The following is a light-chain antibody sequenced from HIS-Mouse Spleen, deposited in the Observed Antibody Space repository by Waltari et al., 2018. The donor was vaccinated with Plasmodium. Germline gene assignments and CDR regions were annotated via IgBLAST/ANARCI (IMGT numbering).Light chain of an antibody. CDR2: EDS. CDR1: ALPKQS. CDR3: YSTDSSGNHRV. J-gene: IGLJ3*02. V-gene: IGLV3-10*01. Sequence: SYELTQPPTVSVSPGQTARTPCSGDALPKQSSYWYQQKTGRAPVLVIYEDSKRPSGIPERFSGSSSGTMATLTISGAQLEDEADYYCYSTDSSGNHRVFGGGTKLTVL.